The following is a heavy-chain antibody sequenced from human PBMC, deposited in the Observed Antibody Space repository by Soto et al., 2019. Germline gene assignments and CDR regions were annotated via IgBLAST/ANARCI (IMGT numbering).Heavy chain of an antibody. J-gene: IGHJ4*02. V-gene: IGHV1-3*05. CDR1: GYTFTGYA. Sequence: QVQLVQSGAEEKKPGASVKVSCKASGYTFTGYAMHWVRQAPGQRLEWMGWINAGNGNTKYTQKFQGRVTITRDTSASTADMELSSLRSEDRAVYYCARAVAGPADFDYWGQGTLVTVSS. D-gene: IGHD5-12*01. CDR3: ARAVAGPADFDY. CDR2: INAGNGNT.